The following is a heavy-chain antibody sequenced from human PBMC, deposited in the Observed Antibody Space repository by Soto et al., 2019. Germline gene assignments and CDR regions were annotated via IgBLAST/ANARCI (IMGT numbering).Heavy chain of an antibody. CDR3: VIHNSRYYDRTAYDKIFSYLVF. CDR1: GFSFNTYT. J-gene: IGHJ4*01. D-gene: IGHD3-22*01. Sequence: GGSLRLSCAASGFSFNTYTLHWVRQAPGKGLEWVAVISSDGTNKNYADSARGRFTISRDNSKNTLSLQVNIQRAKAKAAYYCVIHNSRYYDRTAYDKIFSYLVFLGRGTLVTVSS. CDR2: ISSDGTNK. V-gene: IGHV3-30-3*01.